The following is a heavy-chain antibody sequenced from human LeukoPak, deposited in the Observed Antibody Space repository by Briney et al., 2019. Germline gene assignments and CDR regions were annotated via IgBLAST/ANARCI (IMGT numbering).Heavy chain of an antibody. J-gene: IGHJ6*03. CDR1: GGSISGYY. CDR3: ARRRGSGSYYNYYYYMDV. V-gene: IGHV4-59*01. CDR2: IYYSGST. D-gene: IGHD1-26*01. Sequence: SETLSLTCTVSGGSISGYYWSWIRQPPGKGLEWIGYIYYSGSTNYNPSLKSRVTISVDTSKNQFSLKLSSVTAADTAVYYCARRRGSGSYYNYYYYMDVWGKGTTVTVSS.